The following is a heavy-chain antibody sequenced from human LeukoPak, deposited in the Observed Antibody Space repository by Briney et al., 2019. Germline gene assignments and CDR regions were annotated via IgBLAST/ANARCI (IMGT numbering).Heavy chain of an antibody. D-gene: IGHD1-26*01. CDR3: ATDLGGGSYIYFDY. Sequence: ASVKVSCKVSRYTLTELSMHWVRQAPGKGLEWMGGFDPEDGETIYAQKFQGRVTMTEDTSTDTAYMELSSLRSEDTAVYYCATDLGGGSYIYFDYWGQGTLVTVSS. CDR2: FDPEDGET. J-gene: IGHJ4*02. V-gene: IGHV1-24*01. CDR1: RYTLTELS.